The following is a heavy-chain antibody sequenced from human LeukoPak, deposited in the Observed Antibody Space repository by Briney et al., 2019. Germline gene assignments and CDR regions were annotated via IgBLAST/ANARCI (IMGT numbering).Heavy chain of an antibody. V-gene: IGHV6-1*01. Sequence: ASQTLSLTCAVSGGSVSSNSSDWNWIRQSPWKGLEWLGSTYYRSKCYNDYAVSVKSRLTINPDTSKNQFSLQLKPVTPEDTAVYYCARGGAGGRAFDIWGQGTMVTVSS. J-gene: IGHJ3*02. CDR1: GGSVSSNSSD. D-gene: IGHD2-15*01. CDR3: ARGGAGGRAFDI. CDR2: TYYRSKCYN.